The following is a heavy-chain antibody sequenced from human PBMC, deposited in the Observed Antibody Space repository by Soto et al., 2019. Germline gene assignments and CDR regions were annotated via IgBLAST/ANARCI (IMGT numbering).Heavy chain of an antibody. Sequence: EVQLLESGGALVQPGGSLRPSCAASRFTLTSYAMSWVRQAPGKGLEWVSTLSGGGDDPYYTGSVKGRFTISRDNSKSSMYLQMSILRAVDTAVYYCARAQPSYSSSYFDYWCEGALVAVS. CDR1: RFTLTSYA. CDR3: ARAQPSYSSSYFDY. J-gene: IGHJ4*02. CDR2: LSGGGDDP. V-gene: IGHV3-23*01. D-gene: IGHD6-6*01.